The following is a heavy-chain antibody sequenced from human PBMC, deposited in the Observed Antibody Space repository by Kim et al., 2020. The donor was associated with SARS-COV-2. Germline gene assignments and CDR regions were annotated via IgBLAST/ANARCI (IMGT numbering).Heavy chain of an antibody. J-gene: IGHJ6*02. CDR2: ISYDGSNK. D-gene: IGHD6-13*01. Sequence: GGSLRLSCAASGFTFSSYGMHWVRQAPGKGLEWVAVISYDGSNKYYADSVKGRFTISRDNSKKALYLQMNSLRAEDTAVYYCAKNGGGSWYEGGYYYYYYGMDVWGQGTTVTVSS. CDR3: AKNGGGSWYEGGYYYYYYGMDV. V-gene: IGHV3-30*18. CDR1: GFTFSSYG.